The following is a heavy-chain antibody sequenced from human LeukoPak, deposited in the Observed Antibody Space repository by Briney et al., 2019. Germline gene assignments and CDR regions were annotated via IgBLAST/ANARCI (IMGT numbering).Heavy chain of an antibody. CDR2: FNSNTGVT. CDR3: ARDPSGDYHLYYGMDV. CDR1: GYTFTGFY. D-gene: IGHD4-17*01. V-gene: IGHV1-2*02. J-gene: IGHJ6*02. Sequence: ASVKVSCKASGYTFTGFYIYWVRQAPGLGLEWMGWFNSNTGVTNYAQNFQGRVTMTRDTSITTVYMELSGLRSDDTAMYYCARDPSGDYHLYYGMDVWGQGTTVTVSS.